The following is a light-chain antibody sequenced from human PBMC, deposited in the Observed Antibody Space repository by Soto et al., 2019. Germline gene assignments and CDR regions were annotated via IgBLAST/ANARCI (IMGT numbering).Light chain of an antibody. CDR2: GAS. J-gene: IGKJ1*01. V-gene: IGKV3-20*01. CDR3: QHYGSSPFWT. CDR1: QSVTINS. Sequence: IVLTHSPSTLSLSPLERATLSCRSIQSVTINSLACYQQKPCQAPRLLIYGASSRATGIPDRFSGSGAGTDFPPTISRLEPEDFAVYYCQHYGSSPFWTFGQGTKVDI.